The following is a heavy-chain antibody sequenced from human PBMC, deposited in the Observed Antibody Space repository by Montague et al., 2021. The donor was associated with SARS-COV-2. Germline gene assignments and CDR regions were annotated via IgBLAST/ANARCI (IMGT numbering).Heavy chain of an antibody. CDR3: ARGGGYYNYGLDV. J-gene: IGHJ6*02. CDR1: GGSISNYY. D-gene: IGHD3-22*01. CDR2: IYYSGST. V-gene: IGHV4-59*01. Sequence: SETLSLTCTVSGGSISNYYWSWIRQPPGRGLERIGYIYYSGSTDYSPSLKSRVTISLDTSKNQLSLKVTSVTAADTAVYYCARGGGYYNYGLDVWGPGTTVTVSS.